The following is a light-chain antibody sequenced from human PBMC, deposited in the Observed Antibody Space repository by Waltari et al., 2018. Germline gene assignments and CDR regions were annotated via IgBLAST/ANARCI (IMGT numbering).Light chain of an antibody. Sequence: QPALTQPASVSGSPGQSITISCSGTDSDVGAYAFVSRYQQHPGKAPHLIIYEVSNRPSGISNRFSASKSGNTASLTISGLQAEDEADYYCSSYTTSSAPGVFGTGTRVTVL. V-gene: IGLV2-14*01. CDR1: DSDVGAYAF. J-gene: IGLJ1*01. CDR2: EVS. CDR3: SSYTTSSAPGV.